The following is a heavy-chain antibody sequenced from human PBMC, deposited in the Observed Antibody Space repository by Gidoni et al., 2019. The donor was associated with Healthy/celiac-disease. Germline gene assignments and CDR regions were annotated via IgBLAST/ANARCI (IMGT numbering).Heavy chain of an antibody. D-gene: IGHD6-13*01. CDR3: ARAPRYSSNRGAFDI. CDR1: GGSCSGYY. V-gene: IGHV4-34*01. J-gene: IGHJ3*02. CDR2: INHSGST. Sequence: QVQLQQWGAGLLKPSETLSLTCAVYGGSCSGYYWSWIRQPPGKGLEWIGEINHSGSTNYNPSLKSRVTISVDTSKNQFSLKLSSVTAADTAVYYCARAPRYSSNRGAFDIWGQGTMVTVSS.